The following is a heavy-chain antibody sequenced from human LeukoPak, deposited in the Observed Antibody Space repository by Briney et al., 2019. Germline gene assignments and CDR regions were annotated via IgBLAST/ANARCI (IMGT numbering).Heavy chain of an antibody. D-gene: IGHD6-19*01. CDR3: AMVAGTANVDYFDY. J-gene: IGHJ4*02. CDR2: ISYDGSNK. CDR1: GFTFSSYG. V-gene: IGHV3-30*03. Sequence: GRSLRLSCAASGFTFSSYGMHWVRQAPGKGLEWVAVISYDGSNKYYADSVKGRFTISRDNSKNTLYLQMNSLRAEDTAVYYCAMVAGTANVDYFDYWGQGTLVTVSS.